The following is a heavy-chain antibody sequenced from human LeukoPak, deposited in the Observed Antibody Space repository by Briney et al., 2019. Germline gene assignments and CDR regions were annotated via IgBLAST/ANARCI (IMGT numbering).Heavy chain of an antibody. CDR2: MNPNGGNT. J-gene: IGHJ4*02. Sequence: GASVKVSCKASGYTFTTYEIHWVRQAPGQGLEWMGWMNPNGGNTAYVQKFQGRVTMTRTTSINTAYMELSGLRSADTAVYYCARGASRSFDYWGQGTLVTVSS. CDR3: ARGASRSFDY. V-gene: IGHV1-8*02. CDR1: GYTFTTYE.